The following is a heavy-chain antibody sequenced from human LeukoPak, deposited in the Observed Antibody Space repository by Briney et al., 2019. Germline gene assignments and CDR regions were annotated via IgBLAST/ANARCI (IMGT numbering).Heavy chain of an antibody. J-gene: IGHJ4*02. CDR3: ARSNSGYQKPLDY. V-gene: IGHV4-59*01. CDR2: IHFSGST. CDR1: GSSITGYY. D-gene: IGHD3-16*02. Sequence: TSETLSLTCTVSGSSITGYYWSWMRQPPGKGLEYIGYIHFSGSTKYSPSLNGRVTISIDTSKNQISLKMTSVTAADTAMFYCARSNSGYQKPLDYWGQGTLVTVSS.